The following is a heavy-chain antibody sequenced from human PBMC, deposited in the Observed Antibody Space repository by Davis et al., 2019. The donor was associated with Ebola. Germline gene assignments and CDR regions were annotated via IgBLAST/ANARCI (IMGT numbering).Heavy chain of an antibody. CDR2: ISSSGNTK. D-gene: IGHD3-22*01. V-gene: IGHV3-11*04. Sequence: GESLKISCAASGFSFSDYYMNWIRQAPGKGLEWVSDISSSGNTKNYADSVKGRFTISRDNAKNSLYLQMNSLRAEDTAVYYCANLAGYYYDSSGYYRTSYYFDYWGQGTLVTVSS. CDR1: GFSFSDYY. J-gene: IGHJ4*02. CDR3: ANLAGYYYDSSGYYRTSYYFDY.